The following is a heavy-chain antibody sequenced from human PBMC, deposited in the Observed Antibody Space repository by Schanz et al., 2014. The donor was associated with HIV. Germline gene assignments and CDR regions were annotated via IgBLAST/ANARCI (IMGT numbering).Heavy chain of an antibody. V-gene: IGHV3-7*01. CDR2: IKEDGSEK. CDR3: VRGGSSWYGY. J-gene: IGHJ4*02. Sequence: EVQLLESGGGLPQPGGSLTLSCAASGFTFTNHALSWVRQAPGKGLEWVANIKEDGSEKYYVDSVKGRFTISRENAKNSLYLQMNSLRVDDTAVYYCVRGGSSWYGYWGQGTLVTVSS. D-gene: IGHD6-13*01. CDR1: GFTFTNHA.